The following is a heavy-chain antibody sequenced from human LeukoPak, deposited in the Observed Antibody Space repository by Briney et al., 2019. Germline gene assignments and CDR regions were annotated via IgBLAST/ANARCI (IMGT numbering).Heavy chain of an antibody. D-gene: IGHD2-15*01. CDR1: GFTFSSYS. Sequence: GGSLRLSCAASGFTFSSYSMNWVRQAPGKGLEWVSPISSSSSYIYYADSVKGRFTISRDNAKNSLYLQMNSLRAEDTAVYYCARDPSRYCSGGSCYADYWGQGTLVTVSS. CDR3: ARDPSRYCSGGSCYADY. V-gene: IGHV3-21*01. J-gene: IGHJ4*02. CDR2: ISSSSSYI.